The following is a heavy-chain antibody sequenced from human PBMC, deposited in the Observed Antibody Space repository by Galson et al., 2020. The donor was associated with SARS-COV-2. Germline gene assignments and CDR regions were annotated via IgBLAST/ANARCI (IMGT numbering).Heavy chain of an antibody. V-gene: IGHV1-18*01. CDR2: ISAYNGNT. CDR1: GYTFTSYG. Sequence: ASVKVSCKASGYTFTSYGISWVRQAPGQGLEWMGWISAYNGNTNYAQKLQGRVTMTTDTSTSTAYMELRSLRSDDTAVYYCARWAPYYYYYYRDVWGKGTTVTISS. J-gene: IGHJ6*03. CDR3: ARWAPYYYYYYRDV.